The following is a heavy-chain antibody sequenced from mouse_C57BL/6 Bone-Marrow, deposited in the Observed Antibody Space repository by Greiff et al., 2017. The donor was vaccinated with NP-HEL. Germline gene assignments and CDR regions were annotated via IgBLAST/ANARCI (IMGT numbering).Heavy chain of an antibody. Sequence: VQLKESVAELVRPGASVKLSCTASGFNIKNTYMHWVKQRPEQGLEWIGRIDPANGNTKYAPKFQGKATITADTSSNTAYLQLSSLTSEDTAIYYCAPHYYGSRDWYFDVWGTGTTVTVSS. V-gene: IGHV14-3*01. CDR1: GFNIKNTY. J-gene: IGHJ1*03. D-gene: IGHD1-1*01. CDR3: APHYYGSRDWYFDV. CDR2: IDPANGNT.